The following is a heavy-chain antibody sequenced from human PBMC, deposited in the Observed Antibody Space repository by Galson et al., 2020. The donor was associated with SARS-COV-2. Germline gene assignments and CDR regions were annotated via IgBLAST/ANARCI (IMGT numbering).Heavy chain of an antibody. D-gene: IGHD4-17*01. Sequence: GGSLRLSCAPSGFTFSSYSINWVRQAPGKGLEWVSTISRSSSSIYYADSRKGRFTISRDNPKNSLYLHMTSLRAEGPAVYSWARAVMGVTTWIDYWGQGTLVVVSS. CDR1: GFTFSSYS. V-gene: IGHV3-21*01. J-gene: IGHJ4*02. CDR2: ISRSSSSI. CDR3: ARAVMGVTTWIDY.